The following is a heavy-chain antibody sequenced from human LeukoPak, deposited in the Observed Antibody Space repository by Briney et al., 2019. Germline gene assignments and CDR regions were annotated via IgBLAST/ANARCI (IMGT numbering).Heavy chain of an antibody. V-gene: IGHV1-24*01. CDR2: FDPEDGET. CDR3: ATAIKYYYDSSGYYDY. Sequence: ASVKVSCKVSGYTLTELSMHWVRQAPGKGLEWMGGFDPEDGETIYAQKFQGRVTMTEDTSTDTAYMELSSLRSEDTAVYYCATAIKYYYDSSGYYDYWGQGTLVTVSS. J-gene: IGHJ4*02. CDR1: GYTLTELS. D-gene: IGHD3-22*01.